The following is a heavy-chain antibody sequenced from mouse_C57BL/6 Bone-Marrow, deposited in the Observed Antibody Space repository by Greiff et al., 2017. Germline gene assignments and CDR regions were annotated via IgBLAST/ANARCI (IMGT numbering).Heavy chain of an antibody. Sequence: QAQLQQPGAELVKPGASVKLSCKASGYTFTSYWMHWVKQRPGQGLEWIGMIHPNSGSTNYNEKFKSKATLTVDKSSSTAYMQLSSLTSEDSAVYYGARVHYYGSPFYYAMDYWGQGTSVTVSS. CDR1: GYTFTSYW. V-gene: IGHV1-64*01. J-gene: IGHJ4*01. CDR3: ARVHYYGSPFYYAMDY. CDR2: IHPNSGST. D-gene: IGHD1-1*01.